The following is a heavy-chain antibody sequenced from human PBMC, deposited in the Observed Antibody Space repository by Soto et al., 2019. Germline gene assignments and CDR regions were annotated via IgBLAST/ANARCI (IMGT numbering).Heavy chain of an antibody. Sequence: ASVKVSCKASGYTFTSYGISWVRQAPGQGLEWMGWISAYNGNTNYAQKLQGRVTMTTDTSTSTAYMGLRSLRSDDTAVYYCARDQAIYSSGWYPPDHYYYYYGMDVWGQGTTVTVSS. V-gene: IGHV1-18*01. D-gene: IGHD6-19*01. CDR2: ISAYNGNT. J-gene: IGHJ6*02. CDR1: GYTFTSYG. CDR3: ARDQAIYSSGWYPPDHYYYYYGMDV.